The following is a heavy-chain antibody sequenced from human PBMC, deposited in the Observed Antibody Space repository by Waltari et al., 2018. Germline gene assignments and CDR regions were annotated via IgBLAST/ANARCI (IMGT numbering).Heavy chain of an antibody. J-gene: IGHJ4*02. CDR1: GFNFSIYE. V-gene: IGHV3-48*03. CDR2: IGSSGLTR. Sequence: EVQLVESGGGLVQPGGSLILSCAASGFNFSIYEMNWVRQATGKGLDGVANIGSSGLTRDYADSVKGRFTISRDNAKNSLHLQMNSLRAEDTAIYSCARGGSWYSAWVQGTLVTVSS. D-gene: IGHD6-13*01. CDR3: ARGGSWYSA.